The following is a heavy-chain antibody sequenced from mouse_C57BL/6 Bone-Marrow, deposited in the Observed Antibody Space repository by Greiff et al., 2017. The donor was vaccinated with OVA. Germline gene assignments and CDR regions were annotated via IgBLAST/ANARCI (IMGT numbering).Heavy chain of an antibody. CDR2: ISNGGGST. CDR3: ARHGAY. Sequence: DVHLVESGGGLVQPGGSLKLSCAASGFTFSDYYMYWVRQTPEKRLEWVAYISNGGGSTYYPDTVKGRFTISRDNAKNTLYLQMSRLKSEDTAMYYCARHGAYWGQGTLVTVSA. CDR1: GFTFSDYY. V-gene: IGHV5-12*01. J-gene: IGHJ3*01.